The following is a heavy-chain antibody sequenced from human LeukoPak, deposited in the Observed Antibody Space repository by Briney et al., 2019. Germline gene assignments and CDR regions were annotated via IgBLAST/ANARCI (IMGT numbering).Heavy chain of an antibody. V-gene: IGHV3-48*04. Sequence: GGSLRLSCAASGFTFSSYSMNWVRQAPGKGLEWVSYISSSGATIYYADAVKGRFTISRDNAKSSLYLQMNNLRAEDTAVYYCARHPNWNFDSWGQGTLVTVSS. D-gene: IGHD1-1*01. CDR1: GFTFSSYS. CDR3: ARHPNWNFDS. J-gene: IGHJ4*02. CDR2: ISSSGATI.